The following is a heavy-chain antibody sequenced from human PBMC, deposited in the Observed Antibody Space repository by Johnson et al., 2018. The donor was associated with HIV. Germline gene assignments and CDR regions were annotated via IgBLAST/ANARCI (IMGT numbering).Heavy chain of an antibody. D-gene: IGHD3-10*01. J-gene: IGHJ3*02. Sequence: VQLVESWGGLVQPGRSLRLTCVGSGFTFHEYAMHWVRQIPGKGLEWVSGISWNSGSVDYVDSVKGRFTISRDNAKKSLFLQMNSLRAEDTALYYCTKDMVSWFGELPWAFDTFDMWGQGTMVTVSS. CDR1: GFTFHEYA. CDR2: ISWNSGSV. V-gene: IGHV3-9*01. CDR3: TKDMVSWFGELPWAFDTFDM.